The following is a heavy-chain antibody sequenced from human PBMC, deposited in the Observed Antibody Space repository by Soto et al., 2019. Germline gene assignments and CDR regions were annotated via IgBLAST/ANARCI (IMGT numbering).Heavy chain of an antibody. D-gene: IGHD2-2*02. CDR1: GGTFSSYA. J-gene: IGHJ6*02. V-gene: IGHV1-69*01. CDR2: IIPIFGTA. Sequence: QVQLVQSGDEVKKPGSSVKVSCKASGGTFSSYAISWLRQAPGQGLEWMGGIIPIFGTANYAQKFQGRVKITADESTSTAYRELSSLRADDTAVYYCARWGGYCSSTSCYTGDYYYYGMDVWGQGTTVTVSS. CDR3: ARWGGYCSSTSCYTGDYYYYGMDV.